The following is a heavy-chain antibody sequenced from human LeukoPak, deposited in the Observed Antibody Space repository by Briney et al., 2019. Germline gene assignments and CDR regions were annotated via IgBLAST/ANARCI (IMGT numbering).Heavy chain of an antibody. Sequence: PGGSLRLSCAASGFTFSSYWMIWVRQAPGKGLEWVANIQQDGSEKYYVDSVKGRFTISRDNAKNSLYLQMNGLRAEDTAVYYCARNPPRYFNWGQGTLVTVSS. CDR3: ARNPPRYFN. CDR1: GFTFSSYW. CDR2: IQQDGSEK. J-gene: IGHJ4*02. D-gene: IGHD1-26*01. V-gene: IGHV3-7*05.